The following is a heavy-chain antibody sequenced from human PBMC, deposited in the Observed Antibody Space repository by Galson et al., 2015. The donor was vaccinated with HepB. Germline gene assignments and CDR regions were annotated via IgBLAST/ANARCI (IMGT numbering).Heavy chain of an antibody. J-gene: IGHJ4*02. Sequence: SLRLSCATSGFTFDDYAMHWVRQAPGKGLEWVSGISWNSGSIGYADSVKGRFTISRDNAKNSLYLQVNSLRAEDTALYHCAKDIASIVGVTTGIDYWGQGTLVTVSS. D-gene: IGHD1-26*01. CDR2: ISWNSGSI. CDR3: AKDIASIVGVTTGIDY. V-gene: IGHV3-9*01. CDR1: GFTFDDYA.